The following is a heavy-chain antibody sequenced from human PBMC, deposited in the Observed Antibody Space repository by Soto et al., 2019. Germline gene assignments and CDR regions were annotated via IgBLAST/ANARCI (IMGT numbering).Heavy chain of an antibody. CDR1: GGSISSGGYS. J-gene: IGHJ1*01. V-gene: IGHV4-30-2*01. CDR2: IYHSGST. Sequence: QLQLQECGSGLVKPSQTLSLTCAVSGGSISSGGYSWSWIRQPPGKGLEWIGYIYHSGSTYYNPSLKSRVTISVDMSKNQFSLKLSSVTAADTAVYYCARDPIVWGQGTLVPVSS. CDR3: ARDPIV. D-gene: IGHD2-15*01.